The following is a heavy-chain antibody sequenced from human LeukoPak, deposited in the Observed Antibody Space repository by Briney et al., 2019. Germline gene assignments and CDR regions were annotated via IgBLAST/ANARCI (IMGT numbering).Heavy chain of an antibody. CDR2: IYYSGST. D-gene: IGHD2-2*01. CDR3: ARDILGYCSSTSCYHHFDY. V-gene: IGHV4-59*01. Sequence: SETLSLTCTVSGGSISSYYWSWIRQPPGKGLEWIGYIYYSGSTNYNPSLKSRVTISVDTSKNQFSLKLSYVTAADTAVYYCARDILGYCSSTSCYHHFDYWGQGTLVTVSS. J-gene: IGHJ4*02. CDR1: GGSISSYY.